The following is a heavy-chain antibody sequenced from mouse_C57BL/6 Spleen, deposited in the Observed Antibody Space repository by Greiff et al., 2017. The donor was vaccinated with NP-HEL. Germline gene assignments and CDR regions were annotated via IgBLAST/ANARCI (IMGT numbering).Heavy chain of an antibody. Sequence: DVMLVESGGGLVQPKGSLKLSCAASGFSFNTYAMNWVRQAPGKGLEWVARIRSKSNNYATYYADSVKDRFTISRDDSESMLYLQMNNLKTEDTAMYYCVRHGGRDFDYWGQGTTLTVSS. V-gene: IGHV10-1*01. CDR1: GFSFNTYA. D-gene: IGHD1-1*02. CDR3: VRHGGRDFDY. J-gene: IGHJ2*01. CDR2: IRSKSNNYAT.